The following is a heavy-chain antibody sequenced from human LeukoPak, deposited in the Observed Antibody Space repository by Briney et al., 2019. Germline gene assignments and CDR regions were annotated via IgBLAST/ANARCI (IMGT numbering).Heavy chain of an antibody. D-gene: IGHD3-10*01. CDR2: INPNSGGT. V-gene: IGHV1-2*06. CDR1: GYTFTGYY. CDR3: ARVGDYWYFDL. Sequence: ASVKVSCKASGYTFTGYYMDWVRQAPGQGLEWMGRINPNSGGTNYAQKFQGRVTMTRGTSISTAYMELSRLRSDDTAVYYCARVGDYWYFDLWGRGTLVTVSS. J-gene: IGHJ2*01.